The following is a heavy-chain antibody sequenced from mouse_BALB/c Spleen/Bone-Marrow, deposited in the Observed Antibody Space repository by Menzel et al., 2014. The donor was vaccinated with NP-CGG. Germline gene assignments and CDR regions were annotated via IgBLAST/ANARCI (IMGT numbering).Heavy chain of an antibody. CDR3: ARGGNYGWFAY. D-gene: IGHD2-1*01. CDR1: GFNIKDTY. J-gene: IGHJ3*01. V-gene: IGHV14-3*02. CDR2: IDPANGDI. Sequence: VQLQQSGAELVKPGASVKLSCTASGFNIKDTYMHWVKQRPEQGLEWIGRIDPANGDIIYDPKFQGKATITADTSSNTAYLQLSSLTSEDTAVYCCARGGNYGWFAYWGQGTLVTVSA.